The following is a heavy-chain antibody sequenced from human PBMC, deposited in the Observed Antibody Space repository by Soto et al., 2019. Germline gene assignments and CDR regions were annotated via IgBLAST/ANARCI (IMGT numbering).Heavy chain of an antibody. Sequence: GGSLRLSCAASGFTFSNYGMHWVRQAPGKGLEWVSGISTNGDTANYADSVKGRFTISRDNSKNALYMQMNGLRTEDTAVYYCAKDLSRWPHYAFDSWGQGTLVTVSS. CDR1: GFTFSNYG. J-gene: IGHJ5*01. V-gene: IGHV3-23*01. CDR2: ISTNGDTA. D-gene: IGHD4-17*01. CDR3: AKDLSRWPHYAFDS.